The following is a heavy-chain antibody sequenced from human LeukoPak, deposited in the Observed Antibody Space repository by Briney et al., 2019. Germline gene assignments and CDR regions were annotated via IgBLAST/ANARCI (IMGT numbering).Heavy chain of an antibody. J-gene: IGHJ4*02. D-gene: IGHD3-22*01. V-gene: IGHV3-33*08. CDR2: IWYDGSNK. CDR3: ARDDYYYDSSGYYPEYYFDY. CDR1: GFTFSSYA. Sequence: PGGSLRLSCAASGFTFSSYAMSWVRQAPGKGLEWVAVIWYDGSNKYYADSVKGRFTISRDNSKNTLYLQMNSLRAEDTAVYYCARDDYYYDSSGYYPEYYFDYWGQGTLVTVSS.